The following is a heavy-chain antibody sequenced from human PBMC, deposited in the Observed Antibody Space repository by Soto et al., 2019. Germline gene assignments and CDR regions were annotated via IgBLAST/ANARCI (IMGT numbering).Heavy chain of an antibody. J-gene: IGHJ4*02. V-gene: IGHV1-24*01. CDR3: ATQGYSSSWSPQFDY. CDR1: GYTLTELS. D-gene: IGHD6-13*01. Sequence: QVQLVQSGAAVKKPGASVKVSCKVSGYTLTELSMHWVRQAPGKGPEWMGGFDPEDGETIYAQKFQGRVTMTEDTSTDTAYMELSSLRSEDTYVYYCATQGYSSSWSPQFDYWGQGTLVTVSS. CDR2: FDPEDGET.